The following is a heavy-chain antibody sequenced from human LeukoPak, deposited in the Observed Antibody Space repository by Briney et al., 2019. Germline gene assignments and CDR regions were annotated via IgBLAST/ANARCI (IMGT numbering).Heavy chain of an antibody. CDR2: IIPIFGTA. CDR1: GGTFSSYA. V-gene: IGHV1-69*05. CDR3: ARGRTVTTLWYFQH. J-gene: IGHJ1*01. Sequence: GSSVKVSCKASGGTFSSYAISWVRQAPGQGLEWMGGIIPIFGTANYAQKFQGRVTITRNTSISTAYMELSSLRSEDTAVYYCARGRTVTTLWYFQHWGQGTLVTVSS. D-gene: IGHD4-17*01.